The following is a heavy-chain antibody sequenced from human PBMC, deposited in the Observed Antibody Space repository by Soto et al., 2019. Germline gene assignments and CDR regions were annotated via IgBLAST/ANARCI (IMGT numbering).Heavy chain of an antibody. D-gene: IGHD3-3*01. Sequence: QVQLVQSGAEVKKPGASVKVSCKASGYTFTSYDINWVRQATGQELEWMGWMNPNSGNTGYAQKFQGRVTMTRNTSISTAYMELSSLRSEDTAVYYCARGGLPYDFWSGYSYYYYYYMDVWGKGTTVTVSS. CDR2: MNPNSGNT. CDR1: GYTFTSYD. J-gene: IGHJ6*03. V-gene: IGHV1-8*01. CDR3: ARGGLPYDFWSGYSYYYYYYMDV.